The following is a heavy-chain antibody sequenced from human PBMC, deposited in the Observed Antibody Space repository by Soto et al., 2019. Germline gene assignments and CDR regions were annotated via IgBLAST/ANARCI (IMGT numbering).Heavy chain of an antibody. D-gene: IGHD4-17*01. CDR1: GGSISSGGYY. V-gene: IGHV4-31*03. J-gene: IGHJ4*02. Sequence: SETLSLTCTVSGGSISSGGYYWSWIRQHPGKGLEWIGYIYYSGSTYYNPSLKSRVTISVDTSKNQFSLKLSSVTAADTAVYYGEKKSRAVNTKFDYWGQGTLVTVSS. CDR3: EKKSRAVNTKFDY. CDR2: IYYSGST.